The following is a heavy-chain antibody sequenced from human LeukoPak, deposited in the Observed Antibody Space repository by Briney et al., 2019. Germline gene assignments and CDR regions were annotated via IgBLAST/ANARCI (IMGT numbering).Heavy chain of an antibody. Sequence: ASVKVSCTASGYTFTGYYMHWLRQTPGQGLEWMGWINPNSGDTNYAQKFQGRVTMTRVTSISTAYMELRRLRFDDTAVYYCARDPGAQILAGTLANDYWGQGTLVTVSS. CDR2: INPNSGDT. J-gene: IGHJ4*02. V-gene: IGHV1-2*02. CDR3: ARDPGAQILAGTLANDY. D-gene: IGHD6-13*01. CDR1: GYTFTGYY.